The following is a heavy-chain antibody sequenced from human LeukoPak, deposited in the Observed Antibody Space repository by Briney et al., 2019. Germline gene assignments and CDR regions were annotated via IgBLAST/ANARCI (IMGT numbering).Heavy chain of an antibody. V-gene: IGHV1-69*13. Sequence: ASVKVSCKASGGTFGSYAISWVRQAPGQGLEWMGGIIPIFGTANYAQKFQGRVTITADESTSTAYMELSSLRSEDTAVYYCARGGYYDILTGYYLLGVDYWGQGTLVTVSS. D-gene: IGHD3-9*01. CDR2: IIPIFGTA. J-gene: IGHJ4*02. CDR3: ARGGYYDILTGYYLLGVDY. CDR1: GGTFGSYA.